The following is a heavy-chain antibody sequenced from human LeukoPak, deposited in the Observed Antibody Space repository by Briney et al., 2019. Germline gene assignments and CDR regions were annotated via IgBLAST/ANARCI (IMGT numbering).Heavy chain of an antibody. Sequence: ASVKVSCKASGFTFTSSAVQWVRQARGQRLEWIGWIVVGSGNTNYAQKFQERVTITRDMSTSTAYMELSSLRSEDTAVYYCAALDYDILTGYYKDYYFDYWGQGTLVTFSS. V-gene: IGHV1-58*01. J-gene: IGHJ4*02. CDR3: AALDYDILTGYYKDYYFDY. CDR2: IVVGSGNT. D-gene: IGHD3-9*01. CDR1: GFTFTSSA.